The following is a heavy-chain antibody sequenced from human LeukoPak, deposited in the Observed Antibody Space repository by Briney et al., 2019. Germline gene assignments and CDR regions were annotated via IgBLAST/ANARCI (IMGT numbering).Heavy chain of an antibody. CDR2: INSDGSST. J-gene: IGHJ4*02. D-gene: IGHD1-1*01. CDR3: AKDGESGIQWTQGYFDY. V-gene: IGHV3-74*01. Sequence: GGSLRLSCAASGFTFSSYWMHWVRQAPGKGLVWVSRINSDGSSTSYADSVKGRFTISRDNSYNTVYLQMTGLRAEDTAVYYCAKDGESGIQWTQGYFDYWGQGTLVTVSS. CDR1: GFTFSSYW.